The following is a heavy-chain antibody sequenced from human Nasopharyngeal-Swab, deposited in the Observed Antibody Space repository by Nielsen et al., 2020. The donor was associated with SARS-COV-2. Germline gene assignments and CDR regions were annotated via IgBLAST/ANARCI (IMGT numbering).Heavy chain of an antibody. J-gene: IGHJ4*02. V-gene: IGHV2-5*02. CDR2: LYWDDDN. CDR1: GFSLITSSVG. CDR3: VHRTGWRLDY. D-gene: IGHD6-19*01. Sequence: SGPTLVKPSQTLTLTCTFSGFSLITSSVGLSWVRQLPGKALEWLALLYWDDDNRYNPSLKSRIPITKDTSKNHVVLTMTNMDPVDTATYLCVHRTGWRLDYWGQGTLVTVSS.